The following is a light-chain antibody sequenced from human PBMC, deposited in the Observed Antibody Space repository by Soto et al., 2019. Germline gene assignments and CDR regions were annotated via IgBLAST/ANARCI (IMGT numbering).Light chain of an antibody. V-gene: IGKV1-9*01. J-gene: IGKJ1*01. CDR1: QGISSY. CDR3: QQLNSYPRT. Sequence: DIQLTQSPSFLSASVGDRVTITCRASQGISSYLAWYQQNPGKAPKLLIYAASTLQSGVPSRFSGSGSGTEFTLTISSLQPEDFATYYCQQLNSYPRTFGQGTKVYIK. CDR2: AAS.